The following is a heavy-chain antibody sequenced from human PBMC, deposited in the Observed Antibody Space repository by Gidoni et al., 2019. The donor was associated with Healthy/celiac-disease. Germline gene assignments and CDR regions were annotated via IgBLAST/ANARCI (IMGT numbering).Heavy chain of an antibody. CDR2: INQSGST. J-gene: IGHJ4*02. CDR1: GGSFSGYY. D-gene: IGHD5-18*01. V-gene: IGHV4-34*01. Sequence: QVQLQQWGAGLLTPSETLSLTCAVYGGSFSGYYWRWIRQPQGKGLEWIGEINQSGSTNYNPSLKSRVTISVDTSKNQFSLKLSSVTAADTAVYYCARVGGGYSYGSLGYWGQGTLVTVSS. CDR3: ARVGGGYSYGSLGY.